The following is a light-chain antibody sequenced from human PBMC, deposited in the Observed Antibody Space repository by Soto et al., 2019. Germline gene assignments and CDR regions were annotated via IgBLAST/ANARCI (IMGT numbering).Light chain of an antibody. CDR1: QSILSSPINTDA. Sequence: DIVMTQSPDSLAVSMGERATINCKSSQSILSSPINTDACTRYQQKPGQPPKLPINWASTRESGVPDRLSGAGSGTDFTLTSGSLQGEDVAVYYCQQFYTTPTFGQGTRVEIK. CDR2: WAS. J-gene: IGKJ1*01. V-gene: IGKV4-1*01. CDR3: QQFYTTPT.